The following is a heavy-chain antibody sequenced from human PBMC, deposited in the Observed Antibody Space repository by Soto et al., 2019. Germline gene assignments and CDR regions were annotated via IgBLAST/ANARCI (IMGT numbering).Heavy chain of an antibody. Sequence: EVQLVESGGGLVQPGGSLRLSCAASGFTFSSYSMNWVRQAPGKGLEWVSYISSSSSTIYYADSVKGRFTISRANDQNSLLREMSSLGAVAAAVYCCAYCPGDWCQGALVTVSS. V-gene: IGHV3-48*01. D-gene: IGHD1-26*01. CDR1: GFTFSSYS. CDR3: AYCPGD. J-gene: IGHJ4*02. CDR2: ISSSSSTI.